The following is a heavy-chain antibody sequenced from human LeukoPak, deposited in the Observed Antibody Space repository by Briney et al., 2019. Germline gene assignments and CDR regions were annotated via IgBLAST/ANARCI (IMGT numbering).Heavy chain of an antibody. CDR1: GCRLASYW. Sequence: LGESLKFSCKASGCRLASYWIGGVGQMPGKGLTWMGICHPDDSETRYSPSFQGQVAISAGNSISTAYLQWSSPKASDTATYYCARRYCSGGSCYHGMGVWGQGTTVTVSS. D-gene: IGHD2-15*01. J-gene: IGHJ6*02. CDR3: ARRYCSGGSCYHGMGV. V-gene: IGHV5-51*01. CDR2: CHPDDSET.